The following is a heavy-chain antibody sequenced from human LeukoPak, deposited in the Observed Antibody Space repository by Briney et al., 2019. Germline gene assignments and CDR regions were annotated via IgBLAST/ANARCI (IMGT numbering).Heavy chain of an antibody. Sequence: SETLSLTCAVYGGSFSGYYWSWIRQPPGKGLEWIGEINHSGSTNCNPSLKSRVTISVDTSKNQFSLKLSSVTAADTAVYYCARGFYRVYAPQYSYGYFFDYWGQGTLVTVSS. CDR1: GGSFSGYY. CDR2: INHSGST. D-gene: IGHD5-18*01. CDR3: ARGFYRVYAPQYSYGYFFDY. V-gene: IGHV4-34*01. J-gene: IGHJ4*02.